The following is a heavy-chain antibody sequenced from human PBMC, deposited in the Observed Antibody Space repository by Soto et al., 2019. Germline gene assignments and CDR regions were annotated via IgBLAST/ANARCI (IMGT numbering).Heavy chain of an antibody. V-gene: IGHV3-9*01. CDR2: ISWNSGSI. Sequence: PGGSLRLSCAASGFTFDDYAMHWVRQAPGKGLEWVSGISWNSGSIGYADSVKGRFTISRDNAKNSLYLQMNSLRAEDTALYYCAKGGAIAMAGKRGSYYYYYGMDVWGQGTTVTVSS. CDR3: AKGGAIAMAGKRGSYYYYYGMDV. D-gene: IGHD6-19*01. CDR1: GFTFDDYA. J-gene: IGHJ6*02.